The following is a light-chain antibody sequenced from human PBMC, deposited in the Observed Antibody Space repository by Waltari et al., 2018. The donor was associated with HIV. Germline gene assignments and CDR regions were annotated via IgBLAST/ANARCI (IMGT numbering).Light chain of an antibody. Sequence: HSVLTQPPSASGTPGQRVVFSCSGSAPTIGKNTIKWFQQLPGPAPKGLVNSDDPRPSGVPDRFSGSKSGTSAALAISGVQSEDEADYYCAAWDDSLNAYVFGSGTKVTVL. CDR1: APTIGKNT. V-gene: IGLV1-44*01. J-gene: IGLJ1*01. CDR3: AAWDDSLNAYV. CDR2: SDD.